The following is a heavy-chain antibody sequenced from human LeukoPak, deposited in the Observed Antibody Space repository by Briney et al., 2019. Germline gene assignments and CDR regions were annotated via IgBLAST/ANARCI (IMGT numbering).Heavy chain of an antibody. J-gene: IGHJ3*02. CDR1: GGSISSSNW. Sequence: SETLSLTCAVSGGSISSSNWWSWVRQPPGKGLEWIGEIYHSGSTNYNPSLKSRVTISVDKSKNQFSLKLSSVTAADTAVYYCARTRERATPAFDIWGQGTMVTVSS. V-gene: IGHV4-4*02. D-gene: IGHD1-26*01. CDR2: IYHSGST. CDR3: ARTRERATPAFDI.